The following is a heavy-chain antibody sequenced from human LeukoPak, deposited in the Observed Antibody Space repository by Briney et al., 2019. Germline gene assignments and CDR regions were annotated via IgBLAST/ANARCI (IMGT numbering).Heavy chain of an antibody. V-gene: IGHV1-3*01. D-gene: IGHD3-9*01. Sequence: ASVTVSCKASGYTFTSYAMHWVRQAPGQRLEWMGWINAGNGNTKYSQKFQGRVTITRDTSASTAYMEPSSLRSEDTAVYYCARARGRYFDWLFHPHGYFDYWGQGTLVTVSS. CDR3: ARARGRYFDWLFHPHGYFDY. J-gene: IGHJ4*02. CDR1: GYTFTSYA. CDR2: INAGNGNT.